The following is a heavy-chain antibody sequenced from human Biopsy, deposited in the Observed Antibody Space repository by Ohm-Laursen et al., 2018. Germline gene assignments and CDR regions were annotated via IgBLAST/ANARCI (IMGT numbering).Heavy chain of an antibody. D-gene: IGHD5/OR15-5a*01. CDR1: GGSMSSYY. J-gene: IGHJ3*02. CDR2: IYNSGST. V-gene: IGHV4-59*01. CDR3: ARGEAGVYDALDI. Sequence: SETLSLTCTVSGGSMSSYYWTWIRQPPGKGLEWIGYIYNSGSTNYNPSLKSRATISVAVDTSKSQFSLRLSSVTAADTAMYYCARGEAGVYDALDIWGQGTMVIVSS.